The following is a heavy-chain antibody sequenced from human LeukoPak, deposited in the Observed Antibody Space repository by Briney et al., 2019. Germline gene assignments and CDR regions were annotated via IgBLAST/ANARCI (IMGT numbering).Heavy chain of an antibody. Sequence: GGSLRLSCAASGFTFSSYSMSWVRQAPGEGLEWVSAISGSGGSTYYADSVKGRFTISRDNSKNTLYLQMNSLRAEDTAVYYCAKGGGVYSYGLIEWYFDYWGQGTLVTVSS. D-gene: IGHD5-18*01. CDR2: ISGSGGST. CDR3: AKGGGVYSYGLIEWYFDY. CDR1: GFTFSSYS. J-gene: IGHJ4*02. V-gene: IGHV3-23*01.